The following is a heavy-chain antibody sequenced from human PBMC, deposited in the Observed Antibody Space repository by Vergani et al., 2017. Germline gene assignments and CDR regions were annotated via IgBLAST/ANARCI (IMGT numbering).Heavy chain of an antibody. CDR3: ARVDYYDSSGSDLYDAFDI. D-gene: IGHD3-22*01. Sequence: QVQLVQSGAEVKKPGASVKVSCKASGYTFTSYGISWVRQAPGQGLEWMGWISAYNGNTNYAQKLQGRVTMTTDTSTSTAYMELSSLRSDDTAVYYCARVDYYDSSGSDLYDAFDIWGQGTMVTVSS. V-gene: IGHV1-18*01. CDR2: ISAYNGNT. CDR1: GYTFTSYG. J-gene: IGHJ3*02.